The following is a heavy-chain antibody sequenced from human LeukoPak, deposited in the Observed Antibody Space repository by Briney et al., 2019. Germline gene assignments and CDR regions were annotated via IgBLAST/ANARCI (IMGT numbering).Heavy chain of an antibody. V-gene: IGHV4-39*01. D-gene: IGHD4-17*01. CDR1: GRSINNSSYY. Sequence: SETLSLTCTVSGRSINNSSYYWGWVRQPPGKGLEWIGSFYYGGSTYYSPSLKSRVTISVDTSKNQFSLKLTSVTAADTAVYYCARHISTVTDYYFDCCREGCLVTVSS. CDR3: ARHISTVTDYYFDC. J-gene: IGHJ4*02. CDR2: FYYGGST.